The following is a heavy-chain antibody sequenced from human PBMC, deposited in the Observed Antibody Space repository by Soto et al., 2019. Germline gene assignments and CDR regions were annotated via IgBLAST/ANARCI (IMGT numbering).Heavy chain of an antibody. Sequence: GGSLRLSCTASGFTFGDYAMSWFRQAPGKGLEWVGFIRSKAYGGTTEYAASVKGRFTISRDDSKSIAYLQMNSLKTEDTAVYYCTRGARTTYPYYFDYWGQGTLVTVAS. CDR3: TRGARTTYPYYFDY. D-gene: IGHD4-17*01. V-gene: IGHV3-49*03. CDR1: GFTFGDYA. J-gene: IGHJ4*02. CDR2: IRSKAYGGTT.